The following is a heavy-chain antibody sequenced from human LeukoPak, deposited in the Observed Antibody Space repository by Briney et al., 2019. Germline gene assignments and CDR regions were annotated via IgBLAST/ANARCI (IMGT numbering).Heavy chain of an antibody. V-gene: IGHV3-49*04. D-gene: IGHD5-12*01. CDR3: TRGGIVATIGYGMDV. Sequence: GGSLRLSCRGSEFTFGDHALSWVRQAPGKGQERVGLIRNEAFGGSTEYAASVEGRFSISRDNSKSIAYLQMNSLQTEDTAVYYCTRGGIVATIGYGMDVWGQGTTVTVSS. CDR1: EFTFGDHA. J-gene: IGHJ6*02. CDR2: IRNEAFGGST.